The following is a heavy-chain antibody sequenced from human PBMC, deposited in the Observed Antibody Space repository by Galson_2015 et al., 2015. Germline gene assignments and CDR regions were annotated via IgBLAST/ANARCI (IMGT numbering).Heavy chain of an antibody. V-gene: IGHV3-33*01. Sequence: SLRLSCAASGFTSSSYGMHWVRQAPGKGLEWVAVIWYDGGNKYYADSVKGRFTISRDNSKNTLYLQMNSLRDEDTAVYYCARDEAAAGVDYWGQGTLVTVSS. D-gene: IGHD6-13*01. CDR3: ARDEAAAGVDY. CDR1: GFTSSSYG. J-gene: IGHJ4*02. CDR2: IWYDGGNK.